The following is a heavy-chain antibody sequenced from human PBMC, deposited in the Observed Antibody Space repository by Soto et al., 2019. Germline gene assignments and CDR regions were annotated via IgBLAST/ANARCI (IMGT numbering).Heavy chain of an antibody. Sequence: QITLKESGPTVVKPTQTLTLTCTLSGFSLSSTGVAVAWIRQSPGKAPEWLALIYWDDDKRYRPSLERRLTLTKDTSKNQVVLTLTNMEPVDTGTYYCAHRPSVSVPYCFDPWGQGTLVTVSS. D-gene: IGHD6-19*01. CDR3: AHRPSVSVPYCFDP. V-gene: IGHV2-5*02. CDR1: GFSLSSTGVA. J-gene: IGHJ5*02. CDR2: IYWDDDK.